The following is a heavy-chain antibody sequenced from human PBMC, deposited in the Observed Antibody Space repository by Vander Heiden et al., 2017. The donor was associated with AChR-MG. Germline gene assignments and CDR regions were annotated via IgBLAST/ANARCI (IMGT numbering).Heavy chain of an antibody. D-gene: IGHD3-22*01. CDR3: AKDLNYYYDSSGGAFDI. Sequence: EVQLVESGGGLVQPGRSLRLSCAASGFTFADYAMHWVRQAPGKGLGWVSGISWNSGSIGYADSVKGRFTISRDNAKNSLYLQMNSLRAEDTALYYCAKDLNYYYDSSGGAFDIWGQGTMVTVSS. V-gene: IGHV3-9*01. J-gene: IGHJ3*02. CDR1: GFTFADYA. CDR2: ISWNSGSI.